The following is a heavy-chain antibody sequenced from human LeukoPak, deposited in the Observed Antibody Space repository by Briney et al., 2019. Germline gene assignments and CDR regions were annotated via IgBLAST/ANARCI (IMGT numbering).Heavy chain of an antibody. V-gene: IGHV3-21*06. CDR3: ARDGSYYGQYYFDY. CDR2: ITSTSRYI. J-gene: IGHJ4*02. Sequence: GGTLRLSCAASGFTFSSYGMSWVRQAPGKGLEWVSSITSTSRYIYYADSLKGRSTVSRDKAKSSLYLQTNSLTVEDTAVYYCARDGSYYGQYYFDYWGQGILVTVSS. D-gene: IGHD1-26*01. CDR1: GFTFSSYG.